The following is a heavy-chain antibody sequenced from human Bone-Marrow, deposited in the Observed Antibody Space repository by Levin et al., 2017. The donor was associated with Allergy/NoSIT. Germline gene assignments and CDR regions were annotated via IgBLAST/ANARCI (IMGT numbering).Heavy chain of an antibody. CDR2: ISLYTGKA. Sequence: GESLKISCKASGYTFSNYGITWVRQAPGRGLEWMGWISLYTGKAKYAEKFQGRVVMTTDTSADTAYMEMTNLRPDDTATFYCARDRDRSWFDPWGQGTQVIVSS. J-gene: IGHJ5*02. CDR3: ARDRDRSWFDP. D-gene: IGHD3-16*02. V-gene: IGHV1-18*04. CDR1: GYTFSNYG.